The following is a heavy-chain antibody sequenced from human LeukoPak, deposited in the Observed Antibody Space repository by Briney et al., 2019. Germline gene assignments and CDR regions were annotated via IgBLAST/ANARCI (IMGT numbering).Heavy chain of an antibody. CDR1: GYTFTGYY. Sequence: GASVKVSCKASGYTFTGYYMHWVRQAPGQGLEWMGWINPNSGGTNYAQEFQGRVTMTRDTSIGTAYMELSRLRSDDTAVYYCAREWPIRRAVRENAFDIWGQGTMVTVSS. D-gene: IGHD5-24*01. V-gene: IGHV1-2*02. CDR3: AREWPIRRAVRENAFDI. J-gene: IGHJ3*02. CDR2: INPNSGGT.